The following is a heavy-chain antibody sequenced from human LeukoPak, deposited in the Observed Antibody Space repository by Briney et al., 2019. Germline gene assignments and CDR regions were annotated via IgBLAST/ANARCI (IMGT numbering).Heavy chain of an antibody. V-gene: IGHV4-4*02. CDR2: ISHSGST. J-gene: IGHJ3*02. Sequence: SGTLSLTCAVSGDSISSTNWWSWVRQPPGKGLEWIGEISHSGSTNYNPSLKGRVTISVDKYKNQLSLEVTSVTAADTAVFYCAREYGSDALDIWGQGTMVTVSS. CDR1: GDSISSTNW. D-gene: IGHD4-17*01. CDR3: AREYGSDALDI.